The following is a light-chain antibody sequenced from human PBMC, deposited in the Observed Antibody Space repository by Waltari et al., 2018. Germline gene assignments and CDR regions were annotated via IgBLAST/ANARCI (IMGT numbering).Light chain of an antibody. CDR1: QSISSF. J-gene: IGKJ3*01. Sequence: EIVLTQSPATLSLSPGERATLSCRASQSISSFLAWYQQKPGQAPRLLIYDASNMATGIPARFGGSGSETDFTLTISRLEPEDFAVYYCQHRSNWPPEFTFGPGTKVYIK. CDR2: DAS. V-gene: IGKV3-11*01. CDR3: QHRSNWPPEFT.